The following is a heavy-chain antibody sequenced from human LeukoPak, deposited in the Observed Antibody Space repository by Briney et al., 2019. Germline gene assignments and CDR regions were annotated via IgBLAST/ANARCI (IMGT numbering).Heavy chain of an antibody. Sequence: ASVKVSCKASGYTFTSYYMHWVRQAPGRGLEWMGIISTSGGNTGYAQKFQGRIIMTRDTSTSTVYLDLSSLRSDDTAVYYCARVRVGATKAGYGYWGQGTLVTVSS. CDR3: ARVRVGATKAGYGY. CDR1: GYTFTSYY. D-gene: IGHD1-26*01. CDR2: ISTSGGNT. V-gene: IGHV1-46*01. J-gene: IGHJ4*02.